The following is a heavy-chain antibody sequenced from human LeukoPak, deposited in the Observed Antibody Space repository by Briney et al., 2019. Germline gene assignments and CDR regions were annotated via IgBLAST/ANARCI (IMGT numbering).Heavy chain of an antibody. CDR2: INPSGGST. V-gene: IGHV1-46*01. J-gene: IGHJ4*02. D-gene: IGHD3-22*01. CDR3: SRGAGWLYD. CDR1: GYTFTSYG. Sequence: GASVKVSCKASGYTFTSYGISWVRQAPGQGLEWMGIINPSGGSTSYAQKFQGRVSINADKSTNTVYMELSNLKREDTAVYYCSRGAGWLYDWGQGTLVIVSS.